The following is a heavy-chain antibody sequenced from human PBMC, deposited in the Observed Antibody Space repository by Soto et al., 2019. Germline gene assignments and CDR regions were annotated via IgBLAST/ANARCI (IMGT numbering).Heavy chain of an antibody. V-gene: IGHV3-23*01. Sequence: GGSLRLSCAASGFTFSSYAMSWVRQAPGKGLEWVSAISGSGGSTYYADSVKGRFTISRDNSKNTLYLQMNSLRAEDTAVYYCAKDSYGEYPFETPRAYYYYYGMDVWGQGTTVTVSS. CDR1: GFTFSSYA. CDR3: AKDSYGEYPFETPRAYYYYYGMDV. CDR2: ISGSGGST. D-gene: IGHD6-6*01. J-gene: IGHJ6*02.